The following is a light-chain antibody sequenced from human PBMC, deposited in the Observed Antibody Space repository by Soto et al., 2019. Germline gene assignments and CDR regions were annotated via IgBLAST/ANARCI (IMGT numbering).Light chain of an antibody. Sequence: QSVLTQPPSVSGAPGQRVTISCTGSSSNIGAGCDVHWYQQLPGTAPKLLIYGNSNRPSGVPDRFSGSKSGTSASLAITGLQAEDEADYYCQSYDSSEVFGTGTKLTVL. CDR3: QSYDSSEV. V-gene: IGLV1-40*01. CDR1: SSNIGAGCD. J-gene: IGLJ1*01. CDR2: GNS.